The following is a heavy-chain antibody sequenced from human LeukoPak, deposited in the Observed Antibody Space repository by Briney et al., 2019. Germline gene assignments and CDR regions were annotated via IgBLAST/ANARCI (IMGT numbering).Heavy chain of an antibody. V-gene: IGHV4-59*01. CDR3: ARDGYSGSDAL. D-gene: IGHD5-12*01. Sequence: SETLSLTCTVSGGSISTYYWSWIRQPPGKGLEWIGYIYYSGSTKYNPSLKSRVTISVDTSQNQFSLKLSSVTAADTAVYYCARDGYSGSDALWGQGTLDTVSS. CDR1: GGSISTYY. J-gene: IGHJ4*02. CDR2: IYYSGST.